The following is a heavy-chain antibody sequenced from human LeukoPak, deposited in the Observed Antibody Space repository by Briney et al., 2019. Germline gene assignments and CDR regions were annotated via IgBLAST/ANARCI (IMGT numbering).Heavy chain of an antibody. CDR2: INSDGSST. J-gene: IGHJ4*02. CDR1: GITFSSYW. Sequence: GGFLRLSCAASGITFSSYWMHWVRHAPGKGLVWVSRINSDGSSTSYADSVKGRFTISRDNAKNTLYLQMNSLRAEDTAVYYCARAGSSWVGRDFDYWGQGTLVTVSS. V-gene: IGHV3-74*01. D-gene: IGHD6-13*01. CDR3: ARAGSSWVGRDFDY.